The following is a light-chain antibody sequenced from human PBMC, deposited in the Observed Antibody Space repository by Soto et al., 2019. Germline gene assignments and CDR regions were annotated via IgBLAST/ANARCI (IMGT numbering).Light chain of an antibody. J-gene: IGLJ2*01. CDR3: SSYTSNNVVI. Sequence: QSALTQPASVSGSPGQSITISCTGSSSDIGDYNYVSWYKQHPGKAPKLMIYDVSNRPSGVSNRFSGSKSGNTASLTISGLQAEDEADYYCSSYTSNNVVIFGGGTQLTVL. CDR1: SSDIGDYNY. V-gene: IGLV2-14*03. CDR2: DVS.